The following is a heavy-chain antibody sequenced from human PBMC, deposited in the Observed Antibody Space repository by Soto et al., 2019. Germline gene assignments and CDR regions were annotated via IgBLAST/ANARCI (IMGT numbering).Heavy chain of an antibody. Sequence: SLTCTVSGGSISSSSYYWGWIRQPPGKGLEWIGSIYYSGSTYYNPSLKSRVTISVDTSKNQFSLKLSSVTAADTAVYYCARHLVVVATEYYFDYWGQGTLVTVS. V-gene: IGHV4-39*01. D-gene: IGHD5-12*01. CDR2: IYYSGST. J-gene: IGHJ4*02. CDR3: ARHLVVVATEYYFDY. CDR1: GGSISSSSYY.